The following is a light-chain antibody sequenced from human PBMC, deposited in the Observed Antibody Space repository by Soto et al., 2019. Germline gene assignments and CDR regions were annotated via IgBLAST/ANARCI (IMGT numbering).Light chain of an antibody. CDR1: QDIKYY. CDR2: SAS. V-gene: IGKV1-17*03. J-gene: IGKJ4*02. CDR3: LQHNSYPLT. Sequence: DIQMTQSPSAMSASVGDRVTINCRASQDIKYYLAWFQQKPGKVPKRLIYSASSLQSGVPLRFSGSGSGTKFTLTISGLQPEDSATYYCLQHNSYPLTFGGGTKVEIK.